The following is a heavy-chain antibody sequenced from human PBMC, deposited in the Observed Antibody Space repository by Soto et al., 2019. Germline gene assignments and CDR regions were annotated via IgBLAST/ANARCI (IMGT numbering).Heavy chain of an antibody. D-gene: IGHD4-17*01. CDR1: GFTFSSYA. J-gene: IGHJ6*02. V-gene: IGHV3-23*01. Sequence: GGSLRLSCAASGFTFSSYAMSWVRQAPGKGLEWVSGISGSGGSTYYADSVKGRFTISRDNSKNTLHLQMNSLRAEDTAVYYCAKEVTTSLNYYYYGMDVWGQGTTVTVPS. CDR3: AKEVTTSLNYYYYGMDV. CDR2: ISGSGGST.